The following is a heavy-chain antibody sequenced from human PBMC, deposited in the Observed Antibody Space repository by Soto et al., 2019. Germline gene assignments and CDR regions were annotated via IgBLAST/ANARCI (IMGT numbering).Heavy chain of an antibody. Sequence: ASVKVSCKASGYTFTSYGISWVRQAPGQGLEWMGWISAYNGNTNYAQKLQGRATMTTDTSTSTAYMELRSLRSDDTAVYYCARVKSSSVARAPSYNWFDPWGQGPLVTVSS. CDR2: ISAYNGNT. CDR1: GYTFTSYG. CDR3: ARVKSSSVARAPSYNWFDP. V-gene: IGHV1-18*01. D-gene: IGHD6-6*01. J-gene: IGHJ5*02.